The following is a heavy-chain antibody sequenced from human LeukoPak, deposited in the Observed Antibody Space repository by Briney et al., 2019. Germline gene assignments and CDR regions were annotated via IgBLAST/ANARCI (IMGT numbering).Heavy chain of an antibody. CDR2: INSDGSST. V-gene: IGHV3-74*01. J-gene: IGHJ3*02. D-gene: IGHD1-14*01. CDR1: GFTFSNAW. Sequence: GQSLRLSCAASGFTFSNAWMSWVRQAPGKGLVWVSRINSDGSSTSYADSVKGRFTISRDNAKNTLYLQMNSLRAGDTAVYYCARGRTGAFDIWGQGTMVTVSS. CDR3: ARGRTGAFDI.